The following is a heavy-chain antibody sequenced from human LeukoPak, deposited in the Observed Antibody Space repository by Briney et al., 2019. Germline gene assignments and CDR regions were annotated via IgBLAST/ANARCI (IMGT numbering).Heavy chain of an antibody. J-gene: IGHJ4*02. V-gene: IGHV3-33*03. CDR2: IWYDGSNK. CDR3: VRNLPGAGY. D-gene: IGHD3-9*01. CDR1: GFIFSSYG. Sequence: GGSLRLSCTASGFIFSSYGMHWVRQAPGKGLEWVAVIWYDGSNKYYADSVKGRFTISRDNAKNSLYLQMNNLRVEDTAVYYCVRNLPGAGYWGQGTLVIVSS.